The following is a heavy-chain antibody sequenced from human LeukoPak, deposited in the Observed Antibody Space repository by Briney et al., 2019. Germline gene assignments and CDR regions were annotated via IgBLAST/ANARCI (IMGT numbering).Heavy chain of an antibody. D-gene: IGHD3-10*01. CDR2: INQDGTEK. J-gene: IGHJ4*02. CDR3: AKLAKYFYGAETFYFFEH. V-gene: IGHV3-7*01. CDR1: GFSFTTYW. Sequence: GGSLRLSCAASGFSFTTYWMSWVRQAQGKGLEWVANINQDGTEKYYVDSMKGRFTISRDNGKNSLYLQMNSLRVEDTAVYYCAKLAKYFYGAETFYFFEHWGQGTPVTASS.